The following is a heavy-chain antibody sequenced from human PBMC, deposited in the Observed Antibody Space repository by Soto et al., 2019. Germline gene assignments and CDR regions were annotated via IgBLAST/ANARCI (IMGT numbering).Heavy chain of an antibody. Sequence: GGALRPSFAAPGFPFCRYSMSWVPPAPGEGVGWGSAISGSGGSTYYADSVKGRFTISRDNSKNTLYLQMNSLRAEDTAVYYCAKDPQRYDYIWGSYRFGAFDIWGQGTMVTVSS. CDR3: AKDPQRYDYIWGSYRFGAFDI. CDR1: GFPFCRYS. J-gene: IGHJ3*02. V-gene: IGHV3-23*01. D-gene: IGHD3-16*02. CDR2: ISGSGGST.